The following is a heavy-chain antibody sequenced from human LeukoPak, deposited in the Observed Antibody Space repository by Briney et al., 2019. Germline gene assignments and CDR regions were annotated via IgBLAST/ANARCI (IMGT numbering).Heavy chain of an antibody. D-gene: IGHD1-26*01. Sequence: KPSETLSLTCTVSGGSISSGSYYWGWIRQPPGKGLEWIGTIYYSGTTYYNPSLKSRVTMSVDTSRNQFSLKLSSVTAADTAVYYCAPIFSGSYWGIDYWGQGSLVTVSS. CDR3: APIFSGSYWGIDY. V-gene: IGHV4-39*01. J-gene: IGHJ4*02. CDR2: IYYSGTT. CDR1: GGSISSGSYY.